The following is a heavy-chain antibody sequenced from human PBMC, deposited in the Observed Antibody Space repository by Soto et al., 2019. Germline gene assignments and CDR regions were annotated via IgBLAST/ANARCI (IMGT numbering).Heavy chain of an antibody. J-gene: IGHJ6*02. CDR3: TGITSFRGVDV. D-gene: IGHD3-10*01. V-gene: IGHV6-1*01. CDR1: VDIVSSNSAA. Sequence: SQTLSLTCAISVDIVSSNSAAWNCIRQSPSRGLEWLGRTYYRSKWNNDYALSVKSRITINPDTPKNQFSLHLYSVTPEDTAVYYCTGITSFRGVDVWGQGTPVTVSS. CDR2: TYYRSKWNN.